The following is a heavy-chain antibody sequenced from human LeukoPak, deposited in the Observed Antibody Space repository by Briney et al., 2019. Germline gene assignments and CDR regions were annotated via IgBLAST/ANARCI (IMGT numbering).Heavy chain of an antibody. J-gene: IGHJ4*02. D-gene: IGHD1-1*01. CDR2: IYLRGSF. Sequence: PSETLSLTCAVSGGSITISHWWSWVRQPPGKGLEWIGEIYLRGSFNYNPSLKSRVTMSVDKSKNQFSLRLSSVTAADTAVYYCARNWNDGRFDYWGQGMLVTVSS. V-gene: IGHV4-4*02. CDR1: GGSITISHW. CDR3: ARNWNDGRFDY.